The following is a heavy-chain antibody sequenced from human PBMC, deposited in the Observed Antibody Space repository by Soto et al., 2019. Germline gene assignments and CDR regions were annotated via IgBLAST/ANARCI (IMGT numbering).Heavy chain of an antibody. Sequence: GSLRLSCSPSGFIFENFAMHWLRQAPGRGLEYVSSISGNGGATHHADSVRGRFTISRDNSKSILFLQMSSLRPEDTAFYYCVKDYGRNWNYVFDFWGQGTLVTVSS. CDR3: VKDYGRNWNYVFDF. CDR1: GFIFENFA. V-gene: IGHV3-64D*08. J-gene: IGHJ4*02. CDR2: ISGNGGAT. D-gene: IGHD1-7*01.